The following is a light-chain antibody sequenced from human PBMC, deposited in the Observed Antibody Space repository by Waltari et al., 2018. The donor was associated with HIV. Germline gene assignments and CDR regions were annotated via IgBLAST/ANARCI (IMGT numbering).Light chain of an antibody. CDR2: DVS. J-gene: IGLJ2*01. V-gene: IGLV2-14*03. CDR1: SNDDGGYNY. CDR3: SSYTSSTYVV. Sequence: QSALTQPASVSGSPGQSLTIPCTGTSNDDGGYNYVSWYQQHPGKVPKLMINDVSNRPSGVSYRFSGSKSGNTASLTISGLQAEDEADYYCSSYTSSTYVVFGGGTKLTVL.